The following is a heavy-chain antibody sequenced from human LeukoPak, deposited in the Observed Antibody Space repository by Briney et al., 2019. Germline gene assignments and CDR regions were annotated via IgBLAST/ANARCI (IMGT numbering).Heavy chain of an antibody. CDR2: ISGSGGST. D-gene: IGHD3-10*01. Sequence: GGSLRLSCAASGFTFSSYAMSWVRQAPGKGLEWVSAISGSGGSTYYADSVKGRFTISRDNSKNTLYLQMNSLRAEDTAVYYCARDLHYYGSGSYLLGAFDIWGQGTMVTVSS. CDR3: ARDLHYYGSGSYLLGAFDI. J-gene: IGHJ3*02. V-gene: IGHV3-23*01. CDR1: GFTFSSYA.